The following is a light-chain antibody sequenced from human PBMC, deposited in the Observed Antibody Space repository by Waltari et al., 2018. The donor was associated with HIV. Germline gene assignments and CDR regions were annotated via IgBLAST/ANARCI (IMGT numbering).Light chain of an antibody. CDR2: GNS. V-gene: IGLV1-40*01. J-gene: IGLJ2*01. CDR3: QSYDSNLSGL. CDR1: SSNIGAGYD. Sequence: QSELTQPPSVSAAPRQRVTISCTGSSSNIGAGYDVHWYQQVPGRAPKVVIYGNSNRPSGVPDRFSGSKSGSSASLVITGLQSEDEADYYCQSYDSNLSGLFGGGTKVTVL.